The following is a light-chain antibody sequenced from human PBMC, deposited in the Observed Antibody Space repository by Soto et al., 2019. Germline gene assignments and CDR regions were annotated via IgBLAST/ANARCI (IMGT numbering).Light chain of an antibody. Sequence: DIQMTQSPSSLSASVGDRVTITCRASQGIGSDLGWYQQKPGKAPKLLIYAASSLQSGVPSRFSGSGSGTDFTLTISSLQPEDFATYYCQQSYSTPLTFGGGTKVEIK. CDR2: AAS. V-gene: IGKV1-39*01. CDR3: QQSYSTPLT. J-gene: IGKJ4*01. CDR1: QGIGSD.